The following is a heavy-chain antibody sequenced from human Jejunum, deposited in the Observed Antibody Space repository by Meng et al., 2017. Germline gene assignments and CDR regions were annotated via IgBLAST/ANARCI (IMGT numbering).Heavy chain of an antibody. Sequence: QLQLQQSGPGLVKPSQTLSLTCAITGDSVSSNSAAWNWIRQSPSRGLEWLGRTYYRSKWYNQYAVHVRSRITINPDTSKNQFSLHLDSVTPEDMAVYYCASWRYDHWGQGTLVTVSS. CDR1: GDSVSSNSAA. V-gene: IGHV6-1*01. CDR2: TYYRSKWYN. J-gene: IGHJ4*02. CDR3: ASWRYDH. D-gene: IGHD1-1*01.